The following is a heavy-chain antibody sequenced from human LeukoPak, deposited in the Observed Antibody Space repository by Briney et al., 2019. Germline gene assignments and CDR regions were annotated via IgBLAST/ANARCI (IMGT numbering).Heavy chain of an antibody. Sequence: GGSLRLSCAASGFTFSSYSMNWVRQAPGKGLEWVLSISSSSSYIYYADSVKGRFTISRDNAKNSLYLQMNSLRAEDTAVYYCASGLNYYDSSGSKLIWGQGTLVTVSS. D-gene: IGHD3-22*01. CDR3: ASGLNYYDSSGSKLI. V-gene: IGHV3-21*01. J-gene: IGHJ1*01. CDR2: ISSSSSYI. CDR1: GFTFSSYS.